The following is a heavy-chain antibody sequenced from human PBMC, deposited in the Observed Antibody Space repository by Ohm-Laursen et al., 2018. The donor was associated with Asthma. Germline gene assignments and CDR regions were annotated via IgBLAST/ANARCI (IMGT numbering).Heavy chain of an antibody. CDR3: GSRVEYDNSERHYFDH. CDR1: GGSISSGDYY. J-gene: IGHJ4*02. Sequence: SDTLSLTCPVSGGSISSGDYYWSWIRQPPGKGLESIGNIHHTGKRDYNPSLKSRVTISVDTSKNQFSLKLSSVTAADTAVYYCGSRVEYDNSERHYFDHWGQGSLVTVSS. CDR2: IHHTGKR. V-gene: IGHV4-39*01. D-gene: IGHD3-22*01.